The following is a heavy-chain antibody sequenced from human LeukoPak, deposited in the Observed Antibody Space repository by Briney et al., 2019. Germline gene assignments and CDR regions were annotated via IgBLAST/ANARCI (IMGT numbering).Heavy chain of an antibody. CDR2: ISAGGGVT. J-gene: IGHJ3*02. Sequence: PGGSLRLPCAASGFTFNNYAMSWVRQAPGRGLEWVSAISAGGGVTYYADPVKGRFTVSRDNSKKKVFLQMNSLRADDTAVYYCAKAGWYSAKTYATYDDAYDIWGQGTMVTVSS. CDR3: AKAGWYSAKTYATYDDAYDI. CDR1: GFTFNNYA. V-gene: IGHV3-23*01. D-gene: IGHD1-26*01.